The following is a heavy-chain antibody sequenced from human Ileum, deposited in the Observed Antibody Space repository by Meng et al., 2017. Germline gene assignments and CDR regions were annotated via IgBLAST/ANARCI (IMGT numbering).Heavy chain of an antibody. V-gene: IGHV4-34*01. CDR3: ARRRGYYTSGDSE. CDR2: FDYTGAT. Sequence: VQLPRSGAGLLQPSEPLSLPCHVYGGAFSAYYWIWIRQAPGRGLEWIGDFDYTGATNYNPSLKSRLSISLDTSKNQFSLSLSSVTAADTAIYYCARRRGYYTSGDSEWGQGTLVTVSS. D-gene: IGHD3-10*01. CDR1: GGAFSAYY. J-gene: IGHJ4*02.